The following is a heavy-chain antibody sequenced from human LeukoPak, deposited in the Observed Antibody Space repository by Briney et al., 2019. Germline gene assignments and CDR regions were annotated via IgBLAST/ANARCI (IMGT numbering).Heavy chain of an antibody. V-gene: IGHV4-34*01. Sequence: SETLSLTCAVYGGSFSGYYWSWIRQPPGKGLEWIGEINHSGSTNYNPSLKSRVTISVDTSKNQFSLKLSSVTAADTAVYYCARVLPGRRQIDYWGQGTLVTVSS. CDR3: ARVLPGRRQIDY. CDR1: GGSFSGYY. CDR2: INHSGST. J-gene: IGHJ4*02. D-gene: IGHD3-10*01.